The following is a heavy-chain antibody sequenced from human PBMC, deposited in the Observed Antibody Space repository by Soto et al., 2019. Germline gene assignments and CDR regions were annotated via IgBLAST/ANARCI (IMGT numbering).Heavy chain of an antibody. CDR2: ISWNSGSI. Sequence: EVQLVESGGGLVQPGRSLRLSCAASGFTFDDCAMHWVRQAPGKGLEWVSGISWNSGSIGYADSVKGRFTISRDNAKNSLYLQMNSLRAEDTALYYCAKDAITMVRGVISYYGMDVWAKGPRSPSP. CDR1: GFTFDDCA. V-gene: IGHV3-9*01. D-gene: IGHD3-10*01. J-gene: IGHJ6*02. CDR3: AKDAITMVRGVISYYGMDV.